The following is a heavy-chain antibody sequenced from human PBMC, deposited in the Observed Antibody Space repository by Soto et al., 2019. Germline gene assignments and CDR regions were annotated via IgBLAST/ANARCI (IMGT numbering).Heavy chain of an antibody. CDR3: ARSGVVVNAFDI. Sequence: SVKVSCKVSGGTFNYYSINWVRQAPGQGLEWMGGIVPISGTTNYAQKFQGRVTITADESTSTAYMELSSLRSEDTAVYYCARSGVVVNAFDIWGQGTLVTVSS. D-gene: IGHD2-21*01. V-gene: IGHV1-69*13. CDR2: IVPISGTT. CDR1: GGTFNYYS. J-gene: IGHJ3*02.